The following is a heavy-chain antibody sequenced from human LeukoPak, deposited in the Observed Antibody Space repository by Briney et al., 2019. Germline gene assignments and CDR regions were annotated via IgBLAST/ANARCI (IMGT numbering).Heavy chain of an antibody. CDR1: AGSISNGDYY. Sequence: SETLSLTCSVSAGSISNGDYYWGWIRQAPGKGLEWIGCIFYGESTHYNPSLKSRATISVDTSKNQFSLKLTSGTAADAAIYYCARQLPTAAADTRGYFDYWGQGTVVTVSS. CDR3: ARQLPTAAADTRGYFDY. D-gene: IGHD6-25*01. J-gene: IGHJ4*01. V-gene: IGHV4-39*01. CDR2: IFYGEST.